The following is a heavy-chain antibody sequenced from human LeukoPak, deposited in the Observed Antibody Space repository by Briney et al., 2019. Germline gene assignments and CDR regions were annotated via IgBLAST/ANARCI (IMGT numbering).Heavy chain of an antibody. V-gene: IGHV1-2*02. Sequence: ASVKVSCKAFGYTITDYYMHWVRQAPGQGLEWMGWINPNSGGTNYAQKFQGRVTMTRDTSISTAYMELSRLRSDDTAVYYCARDLIIGGWFDPWGQGTLVTVSS. CDR1: GYTITDYY. CDR3: ARDLIIGGWFDP. J-gene: IGHJ5*02. D-gene: IGHD3-16*01. CDR2: INPNSGGT.